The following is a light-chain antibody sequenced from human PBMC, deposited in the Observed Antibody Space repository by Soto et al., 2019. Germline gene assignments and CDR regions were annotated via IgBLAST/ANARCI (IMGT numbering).Light chain of an antibody. J-gene: IGLJ2*01. CDR1: SSNIGAYYD. CDR2: RNN. V-gene: IGLV1-40*01. CDR3: QSFDIALSSSI. Sequence: QSVLTQPPSVSGAPGQRVTISCTGTSSNIGAYYDVNWYQIVPGKAPKLLISRNNNRPSGVPDRFSGSKSDTSASLAITGLQSEDEAEYYCQSFDIALSSSIFGGGTKLTVL.